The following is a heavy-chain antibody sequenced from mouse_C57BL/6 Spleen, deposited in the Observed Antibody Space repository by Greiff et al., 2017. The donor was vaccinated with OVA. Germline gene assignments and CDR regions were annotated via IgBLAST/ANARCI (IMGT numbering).Heavy chain of an antibody. J-gene: IGHJ2*01. D-gene: IGHD1-1*01. CDR3: ARHARSNYFDY. Sequence: EVQRVESGGDLVKPGGSLKLSCAASGFTFSSYGMYWVRQTPDKRLEWVATISSGGSYTYYPDSVKGRFTISRDNTKNTLYLQMSSLKAEDTAMYYCARHARSNYFDYWGQGTTLTVSS. V-gene: IGHV5-6*01. CDR1: GFTFSSYG. CDR2: ISSGGSYT.